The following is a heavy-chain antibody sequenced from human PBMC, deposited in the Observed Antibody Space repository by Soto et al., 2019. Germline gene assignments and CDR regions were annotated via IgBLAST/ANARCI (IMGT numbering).Heavy chain of an antibody. CDR2: IYGSGDTT. CDR1: GVTVSSFA. Sequence: EVQLLESGGGLVQPGGSLRLSCAASGVTVSSFAMSWVRQAPGKGLEWVSSIYGSGDTTYYADSVKGLFTISSDKSKSTLSLQMNSLRSENTAVYYCARRMLESSSWYSRGPWGQGTLVTFS. V-gene: IGHV3-23*01. CDR3: ARRMLESSSWYSRGP. D-gene: IGHD6-13*01. J-gene: IGHJ5*02.